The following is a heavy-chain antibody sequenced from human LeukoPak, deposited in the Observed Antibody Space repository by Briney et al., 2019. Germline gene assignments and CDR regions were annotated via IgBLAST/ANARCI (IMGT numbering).Heavy chain of an antibody. CDR2: IYYTGNT. V-gene: IGHV4-39*07. CDR1: GDSITGYY. Sequence: SETLSLTCSVSGDSITGYYWGWIRQPPGKGLEWIGNIYYTGNTYYNSSLKSRVTISLDTSKNQFSLKVISMTAADTAAYYCAKDGSEWELKYWGQGTLVTVSS. J-gene: IGHJ4*02. CDR3: AKDGSEWELKY. D-gene: IGHD1-26*01.